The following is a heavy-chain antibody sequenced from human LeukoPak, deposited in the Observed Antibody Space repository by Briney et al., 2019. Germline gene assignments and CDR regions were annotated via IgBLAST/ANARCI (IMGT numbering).Heavy chain of an antibody. CDR1: GGSISSYY. D-gene: IGHD3-3*01. CDR3: ASLRYDFWSGYYLGLDY. Sequence: SETLSLTCTVSGGSISSYYWSWIRQPPGKGLEWIGYTYYSGSTNYNPSLKSRVTISVDTSKNQFSLKLSSVTAADTAVYYCASLRYDFWSGYYLGLDYWGQGTLVTVSS. J-gene: IGHJ4*02. V-gene: IGHV4-59*01. CDR2: TYYSGST.